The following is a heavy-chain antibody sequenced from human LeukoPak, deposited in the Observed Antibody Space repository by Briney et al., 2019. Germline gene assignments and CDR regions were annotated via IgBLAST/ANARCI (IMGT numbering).Heavy chain of an antibody. Sequence: PSETLSLTCTVSGGSISSYYWSWIRQPAGKGLEWIGRIYTSGSTNYNPSLKSRVTMSVDTSKNQFSLKLSSVTAADTAVYYCARGKANYYDSSGYQPFDYWGQGTLVTVSS. CDR1: GGSISSYY. J-gene: IGHJ4*02. CDR2: IYTSGST. V-gene: IGHV4-4*07. D-gene: IGHD3-22*01. CDR3: ARGKANYYDSSGYQPFDY.